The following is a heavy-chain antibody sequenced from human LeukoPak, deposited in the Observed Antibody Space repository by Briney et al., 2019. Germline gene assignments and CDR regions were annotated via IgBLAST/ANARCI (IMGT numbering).Heavy chain of an antibody. CDR1: GFTFSSSG. V-gene: IGHV3-30*03. CDR3: ARERTGEPPGIAAAGPNLYYYYGMDV. CDR2: ISYDGSNK. D-gene: IGHD6-13*01. J-gene: IGHJ6*02. Sequence: GGSLGLSCAASGFTFSSSGMHWVRQAPGKGLEWVAVISYDGSNKYYADSVKGRFTISRDNSKNTLYLQMNSLRAEDTAVYYCARERTGEPPGIAAAGPNLYYYYGMDVWGQGTTVTVSS.